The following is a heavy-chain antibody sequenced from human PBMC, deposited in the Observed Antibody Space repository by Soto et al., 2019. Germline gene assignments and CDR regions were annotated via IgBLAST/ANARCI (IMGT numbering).Heavy chain of an antibody. Sequence: GGSLRLSCAASGFSVSSDYMSWVRQAPGKGLEWVSLIYSGGDTYYADSVKGRFTISGDISSNTIYLHMTSLRADDTAIYYCTRAGSDPGNFYIANYYAMDVWGRGTTVTVSS. J-gene: IGHJ6*02. V-gene: IGHV3-53*01. CDR3: TRAGSDPGNFYIANYYAMDV. D-gene: IGHD3-10*01. CDR1: GFSVSSDY. CDR2: IYSGGDT.